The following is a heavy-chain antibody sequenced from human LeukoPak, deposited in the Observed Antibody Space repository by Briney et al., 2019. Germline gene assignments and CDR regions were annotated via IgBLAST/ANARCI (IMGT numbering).Heavy chain of an antibody. J-gene: IGHJ5*02. Sequence: GASVTVSCKASGATFSIYAISWGRHAPGQGLEWMGRIIPILGVGTYAQKCQGRVTITADKSTSTAYMELSSPRSEDTAVYYCARVGWFDPWGHGTLVTVSS. CDR2: IIPILGVG. CDR1: GATFSIYA. V-gene: IGHV1-69*04. CDR3: ARVGWFDP.